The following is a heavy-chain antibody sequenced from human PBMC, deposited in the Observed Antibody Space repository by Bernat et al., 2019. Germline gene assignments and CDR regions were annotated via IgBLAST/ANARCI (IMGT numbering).Heavy chain of an antibody. Sequence: EVQLVESGGGLVQPGRSLRLSCTASGFTFGDYAMSWFRQAPGKGLEWVGFIRSKAYGGTTEYAASVKGRFTISRDDSKSIAYLQMNSLKTEDTAVYYCTRVYCSGGSCYSYYYYYGMDVWGQGTTVTVSS. CDR3: TRVYCSGGSCYSYYYYYGMDV. V-gene: IGHV3-49*03. D-gene: IGHD2-15*01. J-gene: IGHJ6*02. CDR1: GFTFGDYA. CDR2: IRSKAYGGTT.